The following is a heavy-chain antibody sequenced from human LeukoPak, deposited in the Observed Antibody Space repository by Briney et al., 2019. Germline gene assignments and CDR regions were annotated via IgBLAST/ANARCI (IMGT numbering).Heavy chain of an antibody. D-gene: IGHD3-10*01. CDR2: IXXXXRT. Sequence: SETLSXTCXVSGGSITSXSYXXXXXRQXPGXGXXXXGSIXXXXRTXXXPSLXXXXXXSMXRSKKQFSLKLYSMTAXXTXVYYCARHXGPGFGEFFDPWGPGKLVTVSS. V-gene: IGHV4-39*01. CDR3: ARHXGPGFGEFFDP. CDR1: GGSITSXSYX. J-gene: IGHJ5*02.